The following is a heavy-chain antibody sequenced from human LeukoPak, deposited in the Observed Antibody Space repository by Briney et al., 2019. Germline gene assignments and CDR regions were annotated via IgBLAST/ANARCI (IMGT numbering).Heavy chain of an antibody. CDR1: GYTFTSYY. Sequence: ASVKVSCKASGYTFTSYYVHWVRQAPGPGLEWMGMINPSGGSTTYSQKFQGRITMARGTSTSTVYMELSRLRSDDTALYYCARWGMRTFDIWGQGTMVTV. J-gene: IGHJ3*02. CDR2: INPSGGST. D-gene: IGHD2-8*01. CDR3: ARWGMRTFDI. V-gene: IGHV1-46*01.